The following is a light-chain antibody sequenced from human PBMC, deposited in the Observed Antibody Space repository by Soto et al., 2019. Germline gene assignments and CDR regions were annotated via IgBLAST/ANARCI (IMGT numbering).Light chain of an antibody. Sequence: EIVVTQSPATLSVSAGERVTLSCRVSQSVGSKVARYQQKPGQAPTLLIYDTYTRATDIPARFSGSGSGTEFTLTITSQQSEDFAVYYCQQYNTWRSITFGQGTRLEIK. V-gene: IGKV3-15*01. CDR1: QSVGSK. CDR2: DTY. J-gene: IGKJ5*01. CDR3: QQYNTWRSIT.